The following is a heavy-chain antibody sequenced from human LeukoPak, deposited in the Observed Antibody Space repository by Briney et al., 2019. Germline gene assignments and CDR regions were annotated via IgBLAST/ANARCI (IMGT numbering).Heavy chain of an antibody. J-gene: IGHJ6*02. Sequence: GSLRLSCAASGFTFSSYDMHWVRQATGKGLEWVSAIGTAGDTYYPGSVKGRFTISRENAKNSLYLQMNSLRAGDTAVYYCARDRSIWRDYGMDVWGQGTTVTVSS. CDR2: IGTAGDT. CDR1: GFTFSSYD. V-gene: IGHV3-13*01. CDR3: ARDRSIWRDYGMDV. D-gene: IGHD2-21*01.